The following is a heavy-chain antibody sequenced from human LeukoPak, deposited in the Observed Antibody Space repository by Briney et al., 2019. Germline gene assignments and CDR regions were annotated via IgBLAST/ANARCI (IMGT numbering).Heavy chain of an antibody. Sequence: PGGSLRLSCAACGFTFSSYAMSWVRQAPGKGLEWVSAISGSGGSTYYADSVKGRFTISRDNSKNTLYLQMNSLRAEDTAVYYCAKGPHYDSSGYYLYYFDYWGQGTLVTVSS. D-gene: IGHD3-22*01. V-gene: IGHV3-23*01. J-gene: IGHJ4*02. CDR2: ISGSGGST. CDR1: GFTFSSYA. CDR3: AKGPHYDSSGYYLYYFDY.